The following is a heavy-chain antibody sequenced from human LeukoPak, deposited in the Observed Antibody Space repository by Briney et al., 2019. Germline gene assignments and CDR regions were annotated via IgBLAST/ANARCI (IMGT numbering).Heavy chain of an antibody. D-gene: IGHD3-10*01. CDR3: VRVGGSGSYAFDI. CDR2: IYYSGST. V-gene: IGHV4-61*08. J-gene: IGHJ3*02. CDR1: GGSISSGGYY. Sequence: SETLSLTCTISGGSISSGGYYWSWIRQPPGKGLEWIGYIYYSGSTNYNSSLKSRVTISVDTSKNQFSLKLSSVTAADTAVYYCVRVGGSGSYAFDIWGQGTMVTVSS.